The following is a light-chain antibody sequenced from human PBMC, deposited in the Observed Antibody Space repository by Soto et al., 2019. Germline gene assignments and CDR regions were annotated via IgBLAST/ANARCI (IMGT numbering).Light chain of an antibody. CDR2: DVS. J-gene: IGKJ1*01. CDR3: QQRSDWPWT. Sequence: EIVLTQSPGTLSLSPGERATLSCRASQSFTSRSLAWYQQKPGQAPRLLVYDVSNRATGIPARFSGGGSGTDFTLTISNLEPEDFAVYYCQQRSDWPWTFGQGTKVDIK. V-gene: IGKV3-11*01. CDR1: QSFTSRS.